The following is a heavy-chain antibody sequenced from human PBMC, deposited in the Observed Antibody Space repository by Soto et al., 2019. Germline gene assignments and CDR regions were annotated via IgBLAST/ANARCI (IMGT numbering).Heavy chain of an antibody. CDR2: LYYSGNT. V-gene: IGHV4-59*01. CDR1: GGSISPFY. Sequence: PSETLSLTCTVSGGSISPFYWSWVRQPPGKGLEWIGYLYYSGNTNYNPSLKSRVTISVDASKNQVSLRLTSVTAADTAVYYCARVGGVEARTFDYWGQGTVVTVPS. CDR3: ARVGGVEARTFDY. J-gene: IGHJ4*02. D-gene: IGHD3-16*01.